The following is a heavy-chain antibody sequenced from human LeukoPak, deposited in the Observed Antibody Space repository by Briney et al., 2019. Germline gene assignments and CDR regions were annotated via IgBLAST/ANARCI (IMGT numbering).Heavy chain of an antibody. CDR2: FNAGNGNT. J-gene: IGHJ4*02. CDR1: GYTFTSYA. Sequence: ASVKVSCKASGYTFTSYAMHWVRQAPGQRLEWMGWFNAGNGNTKYSQKFQGRVTITRDTSASTAYMGLSSLRSEDTAVYYCVSEGTYCGGDCYSFESGYFDYWGQGTLVTVSS. V-gene: IGHV1-3*01. D-gene: IGHD2-21*02. CDR3: VSEGTYCGGDCYSFESGYFDY.